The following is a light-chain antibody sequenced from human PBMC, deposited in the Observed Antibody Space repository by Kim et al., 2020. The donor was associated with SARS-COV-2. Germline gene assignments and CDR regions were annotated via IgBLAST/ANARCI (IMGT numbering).Light chain of an antibody. CDR2: STN. CDR1: SGSVATNPW. V-gene: IGLV8-61*01. CDR3: ALYMGSGISV. J-gene: IGLJ3*02. Sequence: GGTFSLPCGLNSGSVATNPWPSWYQKTPGQAPRTLIHSTNTRSSGVPDRFSGSILGNKAALTITGAQAEDECDYYCALYMGSGISVFGGGTQLTVL.